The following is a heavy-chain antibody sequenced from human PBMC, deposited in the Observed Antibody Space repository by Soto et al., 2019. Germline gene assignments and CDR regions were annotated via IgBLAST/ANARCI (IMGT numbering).Heavy chain of an antibody. D-gene: IGHD6-19*01. CDR3: ARSTGIAVGGTHYYYYGMDV. Sequence: GESLKISCKGSGYSFTSYWIGWVRQMPGKGLEWMGIIYPGDSDTRYSPSFQGQVTISADKSISTAYLQWSSLKASDTAMYYCARSTGIAVGGTHYYYYGMDVWRQRTTVTAAS. CDR1: GYSFTSYW. J-gene: IGHJ6*02. V-gene: IGHV5-51*01. CDR2: IYPGDSDT.